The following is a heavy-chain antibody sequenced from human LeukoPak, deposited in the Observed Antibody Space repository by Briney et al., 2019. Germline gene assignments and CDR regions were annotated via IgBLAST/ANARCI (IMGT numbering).Heavy chain of an antibody. J-gene: IGHJ4*02. V-gene: IGHV3-7*01. Sequence: GSLSLSCAASGFTFSNYWMAWVRQAPGKGPEWVANINLDGSQKYYVDSVKGRFTISRDNAENSLYLQMNSPRAEDTALYYCARKRLNYFDYWGQGTLVTVSS. CDR1: GFTFSNYW. CDR3: ARKRLNYFDY. CDR2: INLDGSQK. D-gene: IGHD2-8*01.